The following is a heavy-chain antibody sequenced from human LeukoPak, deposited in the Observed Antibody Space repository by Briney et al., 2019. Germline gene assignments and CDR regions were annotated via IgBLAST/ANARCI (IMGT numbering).Heavy chain of an antibody. CDR3: ARGIYGNFDY. CDR2: INNEGNDT. Sequence: GGSLKLSCAASGFTFTKYWMHWVRQVPQKGLIWVSRINNEGNDTNYADSVKGRFTISRDNAKNTLYLQMNSLRAEDTAVYYCARGIYGNFDYWGQGSLVTVSS. CDR1: GFTFTKYW. J-gene: IGHJ4*02. V-gene: IGHV3-74*01. D-gene: IGHD3-10*01.